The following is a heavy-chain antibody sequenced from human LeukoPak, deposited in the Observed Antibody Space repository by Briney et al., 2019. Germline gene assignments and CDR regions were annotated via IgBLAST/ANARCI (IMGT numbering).Heavy chain of an antibody. CDR1: GYTFTNYD. CDR2: MNPNRGNT. V-gene: IGHV1-8*01. Sequence: ASVRVSCKASGYTFTNYDVNWVRQATGQGLEWRGWMNPNRGNTGYAQRFQGRVTMTRNTSTSTANMELSSLRSEDSAVYYCARAAAATGTVYYYYFMDVWGKGTPVTISS. CDR3: ARAAAATGTVYYYYFMDV. J-gene: IGHJ6*03. D-gene: IGHD6-13*01.